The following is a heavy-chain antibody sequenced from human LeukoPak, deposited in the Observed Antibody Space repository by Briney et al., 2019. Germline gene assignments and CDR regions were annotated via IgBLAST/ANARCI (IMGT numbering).Heavy chain of an antibody. CDR3: GRTLTTESYYSDY. J-gene: IGHJ4*02. CDR2: IKTYNGDR. V-gene: IGHV1-18*01. D-gene: IGHD4-11*01. CDR1: GYTFTCYG. Sequence: ASVTVSFKASGYTFTCYGISWLRQAPGQGLEWLGWIKTYNGDREYAEKFQGRVTMSTDTPTIMAYTALTSLRSDDTAVYYCGRTLTTESYYSDYWGQGPLVTVSS.